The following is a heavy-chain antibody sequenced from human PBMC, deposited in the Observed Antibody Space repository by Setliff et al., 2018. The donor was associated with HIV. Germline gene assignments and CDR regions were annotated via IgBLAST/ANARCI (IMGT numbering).Heavy chain of an antibody. CDR2: IHSGGDS. CDR3: ARRQYHSGWGFQY. D-gene: IGHD6-19*01. Sequence: LRLSCAASGLLVSRNYINWVRQAPGKGLEWVSIIHSGGDSHYADSVQGRLTVSRDISKNTVFLRLNSLRVEDTAVYFCARRQYHSGWGFQYWGQGTLVTVSS. CDR1: GLLVSRNY. J-gene: IGHJ1*01. V-gene: IGHV3-66*02.